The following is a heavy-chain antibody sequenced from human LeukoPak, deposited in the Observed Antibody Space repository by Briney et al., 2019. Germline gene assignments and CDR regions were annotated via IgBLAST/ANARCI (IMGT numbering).Heavy chain of an antibody. CDR1: GFTFSSYA. CDR2: ISGSGGST. CDR3: ARDRGYSYGYFDY. D-gene: IGHD5-18*01. V-gene: IGHV3-23*01. J-gene: IGHJ4*02. Sequence: PGGSLRLSCAASGFTFSSYAMSWVRQAPGKGLEWVSAISGSGGSTYYADSVKGRFTISRDNSKNTLYLQMNSLRAEDTAVYYCARDRGYSYGYFDYWGQGTLVTVSS.